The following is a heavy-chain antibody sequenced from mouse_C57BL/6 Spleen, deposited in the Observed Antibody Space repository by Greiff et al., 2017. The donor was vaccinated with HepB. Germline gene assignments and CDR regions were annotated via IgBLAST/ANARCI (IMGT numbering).Heavy chain of an antibody. J-gene: IGHJ3*01. CDR2: IDPSDSET. CDR1: GYTFTSYW. D-gene: IGHD2-5*01. CDR3: ASYYSNYDWFAY. V-gene: IGHV1-52*01. Sequence: QVQLKQPGAELVRPGSSVKLSCKASGYTFTSYWMHWVKQRPIQGLEWIGNIDPSDSETHYNQKFKDKATLTVDKSSSTAYMQLSSLTSEDSAVYYCASYYSNYDWFAYWGQGTLVTVSA.